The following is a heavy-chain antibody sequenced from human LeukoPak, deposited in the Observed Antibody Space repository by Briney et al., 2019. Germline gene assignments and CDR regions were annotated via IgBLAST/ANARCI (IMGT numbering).Heavy chain of an antibody. V-gene: IGHV4-34*01. CDR3: ARGMDTAMVPIDY. D-gene: IGHD5-18*01. Sequence: PSETLSLTCAVYGGSFSGYYWSWIRQPPGKGLEWIGEINHSGSTNYNPSLKSRVTISLDTSKNQFSLKLSSVTAADTAVYYCARGMDTAMVPIDYWGQGTLVTVSS. J-gene: IGHJ4*02. CDR1: GGSFSGYY. CDR2: INHSGST.